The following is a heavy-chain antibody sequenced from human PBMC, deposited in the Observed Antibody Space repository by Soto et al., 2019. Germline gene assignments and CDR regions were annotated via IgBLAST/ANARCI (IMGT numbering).Heavy chain of an antibody. J-gene: IGHJ3*02. CDR2: ISAYNGNT. V-gene: IGHV1-18*01. D-gene: IGHD4-17*01. CDR1: GYTFTSYG. CDR3: ARGWATTRRGRNDAFDI. Sequence: GASVKVSCKASGYTFTSYGISWVRQAPGQGLEWMGWISAYNGNTNYAQKLQGRVTMTTDTSTSTAYMELRSLRSDDTAVYYCARGWATTRRGRNDAFDIWGQGTMVPVSS.